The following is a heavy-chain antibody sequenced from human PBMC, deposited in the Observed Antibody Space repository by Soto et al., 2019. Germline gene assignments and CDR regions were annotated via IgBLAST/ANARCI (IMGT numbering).Heavy chain of an antibody. Sequence: PSETLSLTCTVSCGSISSYYWSWMRQPPGKGLEWIGYIYYSGSTNYNPSLKSRVTISVDTSKNQFSLKLSSVTAADTAVYYCARARLYGDFWSGPQGEYFDYWGQGTLVTVSS. J-gene: IGHJ4*02. V-gene: IGHV4-59*01. CDR3: ARARLYGDFWSGPQGEYFDY. CDR1: CGSISSYY. CDR2: IYYSGST. D-gene: IGHD3-3*01.